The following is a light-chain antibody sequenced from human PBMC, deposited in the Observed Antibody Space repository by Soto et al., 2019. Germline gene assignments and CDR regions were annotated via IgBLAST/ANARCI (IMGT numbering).Light chain of an antibody. V-gene: IGKV1-33*01. CDR3: QQYDNLPIT. Sequence: DIQMTQSPSSLSASVGDRVTITCQASQDITNFLNWYQQKPGKAPKLLISDASNLETGVPSRFSGSGSGTDFTLPIGSLQPEEFATYYCQQYDNLPITFGQGTRLEIK. CDR1: QDITNF. J-gene: IGKJ5*01. CDR2: DAS.